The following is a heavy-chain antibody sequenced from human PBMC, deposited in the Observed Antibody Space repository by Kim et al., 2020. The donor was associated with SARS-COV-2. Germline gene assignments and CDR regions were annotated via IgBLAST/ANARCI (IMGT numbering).Heavy chain of an antibody. J-gene: IGHJ4*02. CDR2: NT. V-gene: IGHV1-3*01. CDR3: ARDPGGTYDY. Sequence: NTKYSPKFQGRVTITRDTSASTAYMDLSSLTSEDTAVYYCARDPGGTYDYWGQGTRVTVSS.